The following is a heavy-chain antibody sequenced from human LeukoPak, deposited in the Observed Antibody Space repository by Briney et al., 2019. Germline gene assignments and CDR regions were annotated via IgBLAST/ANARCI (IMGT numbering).Heavy chain of an antibody. D-gene: IGHD6-19*01. CDR2: INHSGST. Sequence: SETLSLTCAVYSGSFSGYYWSWLRQPPGKGLEWIGEINHSGSTNYNTSLKSRVTISVDTSKNQFSLKLSSVTAADTAVYYCARRGRGSGWRRGYFDYWGQGTLVTVSS. CDR1: SGSFSGYY. CDR3: ARRGRGSGWRRGYFDY. J-gene: IGHJ4*02. V-gene: IGHV4-34*01.